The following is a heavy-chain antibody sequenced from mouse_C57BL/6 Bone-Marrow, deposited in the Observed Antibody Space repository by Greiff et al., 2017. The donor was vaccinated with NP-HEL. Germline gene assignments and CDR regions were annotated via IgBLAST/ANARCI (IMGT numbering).Heavy chain of an antibody. V-gene: IGHV5-17*01. J-gene: IGHJ2*01. CDR3: ARSAGDY. CDR2: LSRGRIPI. Sequence: EVKLQESGGGLVKPGGSLKLSCAASGFTFSDYGMHWVRQAPEKGLEWVAYLSRGRIPIYSADTVKGRFTISRDNAKNTLFLQMTSLRSEDAAMYYCARSAGDYWGQGTTLTVSS. CDR1: GFTFSDYG.